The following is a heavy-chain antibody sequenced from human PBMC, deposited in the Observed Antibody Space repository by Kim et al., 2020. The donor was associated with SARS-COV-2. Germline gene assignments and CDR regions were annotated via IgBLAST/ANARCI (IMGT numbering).Heavy chain of an antibody. CDR3: ARGGVYYYYMDV. D-gene: IGHD2-8*01. J-gene: IGHJ6*03. V-gene: IGHV4-30-2*01. Sequence: YNPSLKSRVTISVDRSKNQFSLKLSSVTAADTAVYYCARGGVYYYYMDVWGKGTTVTVSS.